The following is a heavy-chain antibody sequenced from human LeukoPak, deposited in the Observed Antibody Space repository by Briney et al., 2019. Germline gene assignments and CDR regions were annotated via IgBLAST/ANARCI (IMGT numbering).Heavy chain of an antibody. J-gene: IGHJ3*02. CDR3: ARGFDAHNAFDI. Sequence: SETLSLTCTVSGGSISSYYWSWIRQPPGKGLEWIGYIYYSGSTYYNPSLKSRVTISVDTSKNQFSLKLTSVTAADTAVYYCARGFDAHNAFDIWGQGTMVTVSS. CDR1: GGSISSYY. CDR2: IYYSGST. V-gene: IGHV4-59*08. D-gene: IGHD3-9*01.